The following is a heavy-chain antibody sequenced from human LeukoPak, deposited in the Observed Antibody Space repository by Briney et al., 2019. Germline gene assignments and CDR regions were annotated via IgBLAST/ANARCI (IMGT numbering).Heavy chain of an antibody. CDR3: ATGITIFGVVIAGPFDY. CDR1: GFTFSSYA. D-gene: IGHD3-3*01. CDR2: ISYDGSNK. Sequence: PGGSLRLSCAASGFTFSSYAMHWVRQAPGKGLEWVAVISYDGSNKQYADSVKGRFTISRDNSKNTLYLQMNSLRAEDTAVYYCATGITIFGVVIAGPFDYWGQGTLVTVSS. V-gene: IGHV3-30-3*01. J-gene: IGHJ4*02.